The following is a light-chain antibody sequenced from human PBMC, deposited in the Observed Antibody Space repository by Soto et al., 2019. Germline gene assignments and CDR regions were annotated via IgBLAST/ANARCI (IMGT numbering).Light chain of an antibody. CDR1: QSISSY. J-gene: IGKJ4*01. CDR2: AAS. Sequence: VKMTQSPSSLSASVGDRVTITCRASQSISSYFNWYQQKPGKAPKLLIYAASSLQSGVPSRFSGSGSGTDFTLTISSLQPEDFATYYCQQSYSTPRTFGGGTKVEIK. V-gene: IGKV1-39*01. CDR3: QQSYSTPRT.